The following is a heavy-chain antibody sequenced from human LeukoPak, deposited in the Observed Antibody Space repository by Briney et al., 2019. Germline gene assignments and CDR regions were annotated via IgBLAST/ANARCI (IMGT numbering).Heavy chain of an antibody. CDR2: IYCSGST. J-gene: IGHJ4*02. Sequence: SETLSLTCTVSGGSISSYYWSWIRQPPGKGLEWIGYIYCSGSTNYNPSLKSRVTISVDTSKNQFSLKLSSVTAADTAVYYCARGYSGYGTHDYWGQGTLVTVSS. CDR3: ARGYSGYGTHDY. V-gene: IGHV4-59*01. CDR1: GGSISSYY. D-gene: IGHD5-12*01.